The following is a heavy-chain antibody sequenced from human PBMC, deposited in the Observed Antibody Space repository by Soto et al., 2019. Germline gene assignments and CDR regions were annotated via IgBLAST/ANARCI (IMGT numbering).Heavy chain of an antibody. CDR2: TIPVFNTA. J-gene: IGHJ3*02. D-gene: IGHD3-10*01. V-gene: IGHV1-69*06. Sequence: QVQLEQSGAEVKKPGSSVKVSCKASGGTLSDHGVAWLRQAPGQGLEWMGGTIPVFNTAKYAQKFQGRVTVTADKFTNLAYMELSSLRSEDTAFYFCARGVYGSGNYYTGPSAFDIWGQGTMVIVSS. CDR1: GGTLSDHG. CDR3: ARGVYGSGNYYTGPSAFDI.